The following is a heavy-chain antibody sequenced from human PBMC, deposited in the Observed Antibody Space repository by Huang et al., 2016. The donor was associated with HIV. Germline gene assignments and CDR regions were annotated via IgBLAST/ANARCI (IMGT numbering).Heavy chain of an antibody. CDR1: GFIFNIYS. CDR3: ARDGLRGRLMTRSLDY. CDR2: ISIGSTTI. D-gene: IGHD3-10*01. V-gene: IGHV3-48*01. J-gene: IGHJ4*02. Sequence: EVQLVESGGDLVQPGGSLRLSCAASGFIFNIYSMNWVRQAPGKGLGWVSYISIGSTTIYYADSVKGRFTISRDNAKNSLYLQMNSLRAEDTAVYYCARDGLRGRLMTRSLDYWGQGTLVTVSS.